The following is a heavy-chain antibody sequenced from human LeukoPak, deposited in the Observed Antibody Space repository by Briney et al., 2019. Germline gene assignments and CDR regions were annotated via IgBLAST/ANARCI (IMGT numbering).Heavy chain of an antibody. V-gene: IGHV5-51*01. CDR3: ARHDNGGMVRGIIPADALDI. CDR2: IYPGDSDT. CDR1: GYRFTSYW. D-gene: IGHD3-10*01. J-gene: IGHJ3*02. Sequence: PGESLKISCKGSGYRFTSYWIGWVRQMPGKGLECMGIIYPGDSDTRYSPSFQGQVTISADKSISTAYLQWSSLKASDTAIYYCARHDNGGMVRGIIPADALDIWGQGTMVTVSS.